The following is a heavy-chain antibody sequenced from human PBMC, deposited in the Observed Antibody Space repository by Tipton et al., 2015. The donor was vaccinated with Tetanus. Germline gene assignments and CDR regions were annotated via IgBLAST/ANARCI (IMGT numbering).Heavy chain of an antibody. CDR2: VSYSGRT. CDR3: ARGNNELPKKGPFDS. Sequence: TLSLTCTVSGASVRAGDYSWNWIRPPPGKGLEWLAYVSYSGRTNSNYFLKSRITVSQDASKNQVSLRLTSVTAADTAVYYCARGNNELPKKGPFDSWGQGRLVIVST. D-gene: IGHD5-24*01. CDR1: GASVRAGDYS. J-gene: IGHJ4*02. V-gene: IGHV4-61*08.